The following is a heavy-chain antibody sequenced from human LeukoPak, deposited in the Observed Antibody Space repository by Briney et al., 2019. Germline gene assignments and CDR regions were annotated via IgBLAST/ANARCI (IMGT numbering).Heavy chain of an antibody. CDR1: GFTFTSYW. CDR3: ARDLPGLGIDY. V-gene: IGHV3-74*01. Sequence: GGSLRLSCAASGFTFTSYWMHWVRQAPGKGLVWVSRINSDGSSTIYADSVKGRFTISRDNAKNTLYLQMDSLRAEDTAVYYCARDLPGLGIDYWGQGTLVTVSS. D-gene: IGHD7-27*01. CDR2: INSDGSST. J-gene: IGHJ4*02.